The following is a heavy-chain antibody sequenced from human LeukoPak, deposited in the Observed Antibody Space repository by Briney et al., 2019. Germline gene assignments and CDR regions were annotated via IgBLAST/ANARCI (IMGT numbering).Heavy chain of an antibody. CDR3: TKDRRGPAAGTWYFDS. J-gene: IGHJ4*02. CDR1: GFTFSSTT. D-gene: IGHD6-13*01. Sequence: GGSLRLSCVASGFTFSSTTMGWVRQAPGRGLEWVSSITAIDGRTYYADSVRGRFTISRDNSKNTVYLQLNSLRAGDTAIYYCTKDRRGPAAGTWYFDSWGQGTLVTVPS. CDR2: ITAIDGRT. V-gene: IGHV3-23*01.